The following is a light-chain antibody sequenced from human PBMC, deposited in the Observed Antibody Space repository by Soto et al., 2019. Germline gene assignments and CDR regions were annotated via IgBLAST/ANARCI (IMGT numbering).Light chain of an antibody. CDR3: QSYDSSLSYV. J-gene: IGLJ1*01. Sequence: QSALTQPPSVSGAPGQMVTISCTGSSSNIGAGYDVHWYQQLPGTAPKLLIYGNSNRPSGVPDRFSGSKSGTSASLAITGLQAEDEADYYRQSYDSSLSYVFGTGTKVTVL. CDR1: SSNIGAGYD. CDR2: GNS. V-gene: IGLV1-40*01.